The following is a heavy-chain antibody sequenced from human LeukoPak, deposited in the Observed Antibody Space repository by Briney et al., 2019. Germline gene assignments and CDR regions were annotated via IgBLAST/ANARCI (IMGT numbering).Heavy chain of an antibody. D-gene: IGHD6-19*01. Sequence: SETLSLTCIVSGGSTNNNYWSWIRQPQGKGLQWIGYIYYSGSTNYNPSLESRVTISVDTSKNQFSLMLSSVTAADTAVYYCARTIEVADTGCGFDYWGQGTLVTVSS. CDR3: ARTIEVADTGCGFDY. J-gene: IGHJ4*02. V-gene: IGHV4-59*01. CDR1: GGSTNNNY. CDR2: IYYSGST.